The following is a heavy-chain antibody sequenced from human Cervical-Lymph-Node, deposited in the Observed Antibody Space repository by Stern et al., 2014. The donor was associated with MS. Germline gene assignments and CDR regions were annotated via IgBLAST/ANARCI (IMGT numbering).Heavy chain of an antibody. D-gene: IGHD1-7*01. J-gene: IGHJ4*02. CDR2: INHSGTT. Sequence: GLLKPSETLSLTCAVYGGSFSGYYWSWIRQPPGKGLEWIGEINHSGTTTYNPSLKSRVTISVDTSKNQFSLKLSSVTAADTAVYYCARDPLGITGTTFDYWGQGTLVTVSS. CDR3: ARDPLGITGTTFDY. V-gene: IGHV4-34*01. CDR1: GGSFSGYY.